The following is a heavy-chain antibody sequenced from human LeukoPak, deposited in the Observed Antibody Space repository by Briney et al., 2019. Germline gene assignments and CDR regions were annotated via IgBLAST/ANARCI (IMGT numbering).Heavy chain of an antibody. CDR2: INPNSGGT. V-gene: IGHV1-2*06. J-gene: IGHJ6*03. Sequence: ASVKVSCKASGYTFTGYYMHWVRQAPGQGLEWMGRINPNSGGTNYAQKFQGRVTMTRDTSISTAYMELSRLRSEDTAVYYCASRYQVEMAATRNDYYYYYYMDVWGKGTTVTVSS. D-gene: IGHD5-24*01. CDR3: ASRYQVEMAATRNDYYYYYYMDV. CDR1: GYTFTGYY.